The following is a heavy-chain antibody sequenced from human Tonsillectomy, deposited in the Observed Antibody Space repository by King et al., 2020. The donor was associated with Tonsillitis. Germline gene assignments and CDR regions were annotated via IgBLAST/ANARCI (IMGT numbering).Heavy chain of an antibody. D-gene: IGHD4-17*01. J-gene: IGHJ3*02. CDR1: GYTFTSYY. V-gene: IGHV1-46*03. Sequence: VQLVQSGPEVKKPGASMRVSCKASGYTFTSYYMHWVRQAPGQGLEWMGIINPSSGSTRYAQKFQGRVTVIRDTSTSTVYMELSSLRSDDTAVYYCARETVSPDAFDIWGQGTMVTVSS. CDR2: INPSSGST. CDR3: ARETVSPDAFDI.